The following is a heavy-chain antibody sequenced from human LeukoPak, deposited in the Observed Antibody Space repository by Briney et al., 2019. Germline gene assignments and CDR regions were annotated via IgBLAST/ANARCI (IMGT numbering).Heavy chain of an antibody. D-gene: IGHD3-10*01. CDR1: GFTFSSYG. J-gene: IGHJ3*02. CDR3: AKDRSMVRGVGDAFDI. V-gene: IGHV3-30*02. Sequence: GGSLRLSCAASGFTFSSYGMHWVRQAPGKGLEWVAFIRYDGSNKYYADSVKGRFTISRDNSKNTLYLQMNSLRAEDTAVYYCAKDRSMVRGVGDAFDIWGQGTMVTVSS. CDR2: IRYDGSNK.